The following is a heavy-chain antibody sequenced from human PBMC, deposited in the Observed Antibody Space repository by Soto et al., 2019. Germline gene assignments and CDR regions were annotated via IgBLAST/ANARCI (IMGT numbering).Heavy chain of an antibody. CDR1: GFTFSSYA. V-gene: IGHV3-30-3*01. CDR2: ISYDGSNK. J-gene: IGHJ4*02. Sequence: GGSLRLSCAASGFTFSSYAMNWVRQAPGKGLEWVALISYDGSNKYYADSVKGRFTISRDNSKNTLCLQMNSLRADERADDTTVYYCARDYYKYYDSSGYYRSPAYWGQGTLVTGSS. D-gene: IGHD3-22*01. CDR3: ARDYYKYYDSSGYYRSPAY.